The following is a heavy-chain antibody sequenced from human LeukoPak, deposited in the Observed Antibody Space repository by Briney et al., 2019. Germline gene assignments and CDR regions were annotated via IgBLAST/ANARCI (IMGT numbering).Heavy chain of an antibody. D-gene: IGHD3-10*01. CDR1: GGTFSSYA. J-gene: IGHJ6*04. CDR2: IIPIFGTA. Sequence: SVKVSCKASGGTFSSYAISWVRQAPGPGLEWMGGIIPIFGTANYAQKFQGRVTITADESTSTAYMELSSLRSEDTAVYYCARTAMYGSGSGYYYGMDVWGKGTTVTVSS. CDR3: ARTAMYGSGSGYYYGMDV. V-gene: IGHV1-69*13.